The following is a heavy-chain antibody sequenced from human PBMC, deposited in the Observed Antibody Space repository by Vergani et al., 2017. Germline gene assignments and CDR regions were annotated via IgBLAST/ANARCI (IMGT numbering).Heavy chain of an antibody. Sequence: QVQLQQWGAGLLKPSETLSLTCAVYGGSFSGYYWSWIRQPPGKGLEWIGEINHSGSTNYNPSLKSRVTISVDTSKNQFSLKLSSVTAADTAVYYCARISSGWYRRHFDYWVQGTLVTVSS. CDR2: INHSGST. CDR3: ARISSGWYRRHFDY. CDR1: GGSFSGYY. D-gene: IGHD6-19*01. V-gene: IGHV4-34*01. J-gene: IGHJ4*02.